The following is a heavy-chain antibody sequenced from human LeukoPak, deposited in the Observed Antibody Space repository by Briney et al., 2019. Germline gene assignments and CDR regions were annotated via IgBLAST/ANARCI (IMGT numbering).Heavy chain of an antibody. V-gene: IGHV1-8*01. CDR1: GYTFTSYD. CDR3: ARETLPYGSGSYPLDY. J-gene: IGHJ4*02. CDR2: MNPNSGNT. D-gene: IGHD3-10*01. Sequence: GASVKVSCKASGYTFTSYDINWVRQATGQGLEWMGWMNPNSGNTGYAQKFQGRVTMTRNTSISTAYMELSSLRSEDTAVYYCARETLPYGSGSYPLDYWGQGTLVTVSS.